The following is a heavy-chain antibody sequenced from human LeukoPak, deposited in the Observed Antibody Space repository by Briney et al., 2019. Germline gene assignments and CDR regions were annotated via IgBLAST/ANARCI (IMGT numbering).Heavy chain of an antibody. CDR2: ITHRGVT. CDR3: ARGTRNENLRYWRDLYYFDT. J-gene: IGHJ4*02. CDR1: TGSFSDFY. Sequence: SETLSLTCAVYTGSFSDFYWTWIRQPPGKGLEWIGEITHRGVTTYNPSLKSRVTMSVDTSMSHFSMLLTSVTAADTAVYYCARGTRNENLRYWRDLYYFDTWGQGTLVTVSS. D-gene: IGHD1-1*01. V-gene: IGHV4-34*01.